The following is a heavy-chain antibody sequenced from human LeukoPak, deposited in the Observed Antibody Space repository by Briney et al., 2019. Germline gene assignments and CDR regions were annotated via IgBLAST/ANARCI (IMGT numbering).Heavy chain of an antibody. J-gene: IGHJ4*02. CDR3: ARDGDTVPWTKPDY. D-gene: IGHD5-18*01. CDR2: IKQDGSEK. V-gene: IGHV3-7*01. Sequence: GGSLRLSCAASGFTFSSYWMSWVRQAPGKGLEWVANIKQDGSEKYYVDSVKGRFTISRDNAKNSLYLQMNSLRAEDTAVYYCARDGDTVPWTKPDYWGQGTLVTVSS. CDR1: GFTFSSYW.